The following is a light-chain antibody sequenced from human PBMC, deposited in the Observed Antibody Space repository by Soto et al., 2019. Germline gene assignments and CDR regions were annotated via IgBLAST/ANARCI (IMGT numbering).Light chain of an antibody. CDR2: VTS. CDR3: QQYNNWPPMPT. V-gene: IGKV3-15*01. Sequence: EIVMTQSPDTLSVSPGERATLSCRASQNVGRNVDWSQQRPGQAPRLLIHVTSTRAADIPARFSGSVSGTEFTLTINSLQPEDFVMYYCQQYNNWPPMPTLGQGTKLEMK. CDR1: QNVGRN. J-gene: IGKJ2*01.